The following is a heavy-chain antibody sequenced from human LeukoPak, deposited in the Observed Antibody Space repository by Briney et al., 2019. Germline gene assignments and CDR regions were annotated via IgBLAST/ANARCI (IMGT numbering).Heavy chain of an antibody. J-gene: IGHJ6*02. V-gene: IGHV1-8*01. D-gene: IGHD1-26*01. CDR2: MNPNSGNT. CDR1: GYTFTSYD. Sequence: GASVKVSCKASGYTFTSYDINWVRQAPGQGLEWMGWMNPNSGNTGYAQKFQGRVTMTRNTSISAAYMELSSLRSEDTAVYYCARVRELRYYYGMDVWGQGTTVTVSS. CDR3: ARVRELRYYYGMDV.